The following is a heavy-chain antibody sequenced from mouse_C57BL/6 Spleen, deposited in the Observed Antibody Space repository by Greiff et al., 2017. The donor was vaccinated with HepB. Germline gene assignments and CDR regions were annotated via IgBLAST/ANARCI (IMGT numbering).Heavy chain of an antibody. V-gene: IGHV1-53*01. Sequence: QVQLQQPGTELVKPGASVKLSCKASGYTFTSYWMHWVKQRPGQGLEWIGNINPSNGGTNYNEKFKSKATLTVDKASSTAYMQLSSLTSEDSAVYYGASQRYGYDPYYFDYWGQGTTLTVSS. CDR3: ASQRYGYDPYYFDY. CDR2: INPSNGGT. CDR1: GYTFTSYW. J-gene: IGHJ2*01. D-gene: IGHD2-2*01.